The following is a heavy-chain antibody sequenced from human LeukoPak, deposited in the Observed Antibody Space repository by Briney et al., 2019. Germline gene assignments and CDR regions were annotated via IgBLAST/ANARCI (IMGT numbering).Heavy chain of an antibody. D-gene: IGHD4/OR15-4a*01. Sequence: GGSLRLSCTATGYTVSTNYMNWVRQAPGKGLEWVSVIYTGGSTYYADSVKGRFNISRDNSKNTVYLQMNSLRPEDTAVYYCARAEVLSFFDSWGQGTLVTVSS. CDR3: ARAEVLSFFDS. CDR2: IYTGGST. V-gene: IGHV3-66*02. J-gene: IGHJ4*02. CDR1: GYTVSTNY.